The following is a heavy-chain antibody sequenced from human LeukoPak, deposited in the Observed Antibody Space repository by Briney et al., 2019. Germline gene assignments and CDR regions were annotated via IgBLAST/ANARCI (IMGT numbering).Heavy chain of an antibody. CDR3: TRRSGSYYS. Sequence: QPGGSLRLSCAASGFTFSTDAMHWVRQAPGKGLEWVSAISSNGRGTYYVNSVKGRFTISRDNSKNTVYLQMASLGTEDMAVYYCTRRSGSYYSWGQGTLVTVSS. CDR2: ISSNGRGT. CDR1: GFTFSTDA. V-gene: IGHV3-64*01. D-gene: IGHD1-26*01. J-gene: IGHJ5*02.